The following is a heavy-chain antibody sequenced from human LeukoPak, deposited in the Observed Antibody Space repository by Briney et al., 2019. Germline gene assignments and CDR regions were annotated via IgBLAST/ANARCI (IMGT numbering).Heavy chain of an antibody. CDR2: IIPILGIA. Sequence: ASVKVSCKASGGTFSSYAISRVRQAPGQGLEWMGRIIPILGIANYAQKFQGRVTITADKSTSTAYMELSSLRSEDTAVYYCARADYYDSSGYTVDYYYYGMDVWGQGTTVTVSS. CDR3: ARADYYDSSGYTVDYYYYGMDV. J-gene: IGHJ6*02. CDR1: GGTFSSYA. D-gene: IGHD3-22*01. V-gene: IGHV1-69*04.